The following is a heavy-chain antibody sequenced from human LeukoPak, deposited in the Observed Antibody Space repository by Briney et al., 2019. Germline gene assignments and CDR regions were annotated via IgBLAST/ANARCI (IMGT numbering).Heavy chain of an antibody. CDR2: IYHSGST. J-gene: IGHJ2*01. V-gene: IGHV4-30-2*01. CDR3: ARAGGGGYDDVEYWYFDL. D-gene: IGHD5-12*01. Sequence: SETLSLTCTVSGGSISSGGYYWSWIRQPPGKGLEWIGYIYHSGSTYYNPSLKSRVTISVDRSKNQFSLKLSSVTAADTAVYYCARAGGGGYDDVEYWYFDLWGRGTLVTVSS. CDR1: GGSISSGGYY.